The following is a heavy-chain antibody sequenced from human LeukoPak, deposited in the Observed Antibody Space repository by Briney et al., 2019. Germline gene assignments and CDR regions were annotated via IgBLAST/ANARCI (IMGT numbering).Heavy chain of an antibody. D-gene: IGHD2/OR15-2a*01. V-gene: IGHV3-74*01. J-gene: IGHJ4*02. CDR1: GTYL. CDR3: VTFYETY. CDR2: INSDGSWT. Sequence: GGSLRLSCAASGTYLMHWVRQAPGKGLVWVSHINSDGSWTGYADSVKGRFTISKDNAKNTVSLQMNNLRAEDTAVYYCVTFYETYWGRGTLVTVSS.